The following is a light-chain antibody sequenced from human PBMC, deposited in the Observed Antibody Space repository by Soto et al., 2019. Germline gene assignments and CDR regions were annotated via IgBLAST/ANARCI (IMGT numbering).Light chain of an antibody. CDR2: DAS. Sequence: DIQMTQSPSSLSASVGDRVSFTCQASQDISKFLNWYQHKPGQAPSLLIYDASKSQFGVPSRFSGSGSGTDFTFTISSLQPEDHATYYCQRYDNRPFTFGPGTKVDVK. J-gene: IGKJ3*01. CDR3: QRYDNRPFT. CDR1: QDISKF. V-gene: IGKV1-33*01.